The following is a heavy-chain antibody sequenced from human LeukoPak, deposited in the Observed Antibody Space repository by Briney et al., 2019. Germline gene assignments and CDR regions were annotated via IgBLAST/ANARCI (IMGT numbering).Heavy chain of an antibody. CDR2: IIPIFGTA. Sequence: SVKVSCKASGGTFSSYAISWVRQAPGQGLEWMGGIIPIFGTANYAQKFQGRVTMTRDTSTSIVYMELTSLRSEDTAVYYCARGWTTELSAMGYWGQGTLVTVSS. J-gene: IGHJ4*02. D-gene: IGHD4-11*01. CDR1: GGTFSSYA. CDR3: ARGWTTELSAMGY. V-gene: IGHV1-69*05.